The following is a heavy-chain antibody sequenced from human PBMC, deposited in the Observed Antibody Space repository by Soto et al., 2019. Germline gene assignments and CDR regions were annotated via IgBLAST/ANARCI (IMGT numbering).Heavy chain of an antibody. CDR2: INHSGST. Sequence: SETLALTCAVYGGSFCGYDGSWIRQPPGKGLEWIGEINHSGSTNYNPSLKSRVTISVDTSKNQFSLKLSSVTAADTAVYYCARGRHILTGYYISYYYYGMDVWGQGTTVTVS. CDR1: GGSFCGYD. J-gene: IGHJ6*02. D-gene: IGHD3-9*01. V-gene: IGHV4-34*01. CDR3: ARGRHILTGYYISYYYYGMDV.